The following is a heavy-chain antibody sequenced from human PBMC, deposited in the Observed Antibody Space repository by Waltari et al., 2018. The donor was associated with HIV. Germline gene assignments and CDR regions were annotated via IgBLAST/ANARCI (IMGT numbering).Heavy chain of an antibody. CDR1: GFSFGPFA. V-gene: IGHV3-30*02. D-gene: IGHD6-13*01. J-gene: IGHJ1*01. CDR3: AKDLKARGIDPSLLDT. Sequence: VRLVESGGGGIQHGGSLRLPCAAYGFSFGPFAFHWVRQAPGRGLEWLAFIPCDGTDEYYLESVKARFTISRDNSKNTLFLQMSGLRTDDTAFYFCAKDLKARGIDPSLLDTWGQGTLVTVSS. CDR2: IPCDGTDE.